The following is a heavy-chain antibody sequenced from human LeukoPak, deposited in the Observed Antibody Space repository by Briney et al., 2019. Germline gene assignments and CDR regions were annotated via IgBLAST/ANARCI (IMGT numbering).Heavy chain of an antibody. V-gene: IGHV3-74*01. CDR2: INKDGSVT. Sequence: GGSLRLSCAASGFTFSSSWIHWVRQAPGKGLVWVSRINKDGSVTDYAESVKGRFSISRDNAKNTLYLQMNSLRVEDTAIYYCVKVRGRARAGYFDYSGQGTLVTVPS. CDR1: GFTFSSSW. J-gene: IGHJ4*02. CDR3: VKVRGRARAGYFDY. D-gene: IGHD1-26*01.